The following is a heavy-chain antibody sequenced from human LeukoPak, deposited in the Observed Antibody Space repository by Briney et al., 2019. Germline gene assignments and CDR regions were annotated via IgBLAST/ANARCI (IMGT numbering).Heavy chain of an antibody. D-gene: IGHD1-1*01. Sequence: GASVKVSCKASGYTFIAYGITWVRQAPGQGLEWMGWISDYNGITDYTPNLQGRITMTTDTSTTTAYMERRSLRSDDTAVYYCARAFVGIRGTPAQFEYWGQGTLVTVSS. J-gene: IGHJ4*02. V-gene: IGHV1-18*01. CDR1: GYTFIAYG. CDR3: ARAFVGIRGTPAQFEY. CDR2: ISDYNGIT.